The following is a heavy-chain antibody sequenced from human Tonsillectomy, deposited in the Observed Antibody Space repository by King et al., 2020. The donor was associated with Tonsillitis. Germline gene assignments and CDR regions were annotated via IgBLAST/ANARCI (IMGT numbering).Heavy chain of an antibody. V-gene: IGHV3-30*04. D-gene: IGHD3-16*01. CDR3: ARDYDHYFDY. CDR1: VFTFSTLA. J-gene: IGHJ4*02. CDR2: IAYVGSNK. Sequence: VQLVESVGCVVEPGRYLRLACAASVFTFSTLAMHGVSHTPGKGLEWLAEIAYVGSNKNYAASVKGRFTISRDNSKNTVYLQMNSLRAEDTAVYYCARDYDHYFDYWGQGTVVTASS.